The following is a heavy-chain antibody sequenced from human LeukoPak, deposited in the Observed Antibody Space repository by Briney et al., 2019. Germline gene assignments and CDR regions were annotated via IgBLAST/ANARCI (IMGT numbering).Heavy chain of an antibody. D-gene: IGHD1-1*01. Sequence: SETLSLTCTVSGGSISSGSYYWSWIRQPAGKGLEWIGRIYTSGSTNYNPSLKSRVTISVDTSKNQFSLKLSSVTAADTAVYYCARREKLEPLDYWGQGTLVTVSS. V-gene: IGHV4-61*02. CDR3: ARREKLEPLDY. J-gene: IGHJ4*02. CDR1: GGSISSGSYY. CDR2: IYTSGST.